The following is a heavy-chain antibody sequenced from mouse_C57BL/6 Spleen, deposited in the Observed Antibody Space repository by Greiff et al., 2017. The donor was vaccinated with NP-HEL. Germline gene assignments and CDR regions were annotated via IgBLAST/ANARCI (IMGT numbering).Heavy chain of an antibody. CDR3: ASNYYGSSYRYYFDY. V-gene: IGHV1-7*01. D-gene: IGHD1-1*01. CDR2: INPSSGYT. Sequence: VKLSCKASGYTFTSYWMHWVKQRPGQGLEWIGYINPSSGYTKYNQKFKDKATLTADKSSSTAYMQLSSLTYEDSAVYYCASNYYGSSYRYYFDYWGQGTTLTVSS. J-gene: IGHJ2*01. CDR1: GYTFTSYW.